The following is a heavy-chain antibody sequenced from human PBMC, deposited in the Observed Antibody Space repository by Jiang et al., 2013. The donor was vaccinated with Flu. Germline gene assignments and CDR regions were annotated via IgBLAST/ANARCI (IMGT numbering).Heavy chain of an antibody. V-gene: IGHV1-3*01. J-gene: IGHJ6*02. CDR1: GHRFIDYG. CDR2: VNAANGNT. CDR3: ATEFWGAKLFDN. D-gene: IGHD1-26*01. Sequence: SGAEVNKPGASVKVSCKSSGHRFIDYGIHWFRQASGQSLEWMGWVNAANGNTKYSQKFQARVTITRDTSATTGYMELSSLESEDTAVYYCATEFWGAKLFDNWGQGTTVTVSS.